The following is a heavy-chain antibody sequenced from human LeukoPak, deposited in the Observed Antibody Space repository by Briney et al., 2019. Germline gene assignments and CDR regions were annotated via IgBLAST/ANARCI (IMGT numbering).Heavy chain of an antibody. J-gene: IGHJ4*02. CDR1: GFTFSSYS. D-gene: IGHD2-2*01. Sequence: GGSLRLSCAASGFTFSSYSMTWVRQAPGKGLEWVSSISSSSSYIYYADSVKGRFTISRDNAKNSLYLQMNSLRAEDTAVYYCARGLKGYCSSTSCDDYWGQGTLVTVSS. CDR3: ARGLKGYCSSTSCDDY. CDR2: ISSSSSYI. V-gene: IGHV3-21*01.